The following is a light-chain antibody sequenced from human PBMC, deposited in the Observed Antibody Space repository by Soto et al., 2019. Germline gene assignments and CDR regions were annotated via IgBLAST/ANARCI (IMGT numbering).Light chain of an antibody. J-gene: IGKJ5*01. CDR2: GVS. CDR1: QNINRF. V-gene: IGKV1-39*01. Sequence: DTQMPQSPSSVSASVGDRVTLICRSSQNINRFLNWYQQKQGKAPNLLIYGVSSLQTGVPSRFSGSGSGTDVNLTISSLETEDFAIYYCQQRNYWQVTFGQGTRLEIK. CDR3: QQRNYWQVT.